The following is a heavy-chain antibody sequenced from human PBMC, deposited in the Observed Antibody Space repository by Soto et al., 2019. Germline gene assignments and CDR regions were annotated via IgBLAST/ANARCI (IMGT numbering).Heavy chain of an antibody. Sequence: WIWIRQSPGKGLEWIGEITHSGRTSYNPSLKSRVTISVETSKNQFSLELNSVTAADTAVYYCARTIKDWTPLDYWGQGTLVTVSS. J-gene: IGHJ4*02. V-gene: IGHV4-34*01. CDR3: ARTIKDWTPLDY. CDR2: ITHSGRT. D-gene: IGHD3-9*01.